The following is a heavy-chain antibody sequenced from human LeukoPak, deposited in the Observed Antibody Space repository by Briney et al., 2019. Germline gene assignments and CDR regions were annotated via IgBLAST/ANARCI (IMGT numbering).Heavy chain of an antibody. J-gene: IGHJ6*02. D-gene: IGHD6-19*01. V-gene: IGHV1-18*01. CDR1: GYIFHNYG. Sequence: ASVKVSCKASGYIFHNYGISWVRQAPGQGLKWMGWISGYNGNTNYAQKLQDRVTMTTDTSTSTAYMELRSLRSDDTAVYYCARGPYSGGWYVPPDYYYYGMDVWGQGTTVTVSS. CDR2: ISGYNGNT. CDR3: ARGPYSGGWYVPPDYYYYGMDV.